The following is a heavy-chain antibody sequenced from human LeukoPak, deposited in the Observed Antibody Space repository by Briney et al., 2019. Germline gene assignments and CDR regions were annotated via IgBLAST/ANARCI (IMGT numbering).Heavy chain of an antibody. V-gene: IGHV4-61*01. D-gene: IGHD5-18*01. CDR2: IYYSGST. Sequence: SETLSLTCTVSGGSVSSDNYYWSWIRQPPGRGLEWIGYIYYSGSTNYNPSLKSRVTISVDTSKNQFSLKLSSVTAADTAVYYCARMQGYSYGSDNFDYWGQGTLVTVSS. CDR3: ARMQGYSYGSDNFDY. CDR1: GGSVSSDNYY. J-gene: IGHJ4*02.